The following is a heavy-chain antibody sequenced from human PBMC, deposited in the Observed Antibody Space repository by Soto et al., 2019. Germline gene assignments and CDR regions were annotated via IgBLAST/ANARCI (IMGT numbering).Heavy chain of an antibody. V-gene: IGHV3-23*01. Sequence: GGSLRLSCAASGFTFSSYAMTWVRQAPGRGLEGVSGITGSGGRTYYADSVKGRFTISRDNSKSTLYLQMNSLRAEDTAVYYCAKDTRYGDYVRWFDPWGQGTQVNVSS. J-gene: IGHJ5*02. CDR3: AKDTRYGDYVRWFDP. CDR2: ITGSGGRT. CDR1: GFTFSSYA. D-gene: IGHD4-17*01.